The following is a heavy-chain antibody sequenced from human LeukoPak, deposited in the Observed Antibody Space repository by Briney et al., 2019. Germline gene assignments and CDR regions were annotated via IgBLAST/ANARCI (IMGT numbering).Heavy chain of an antibody. Sequence: GGSLRLSCAASGFTFSTYSMNWVRQAPGKGLEWVSSISSSSSYIYYTNSVKGRFTISRDNAKNLLFLQMNSLRAEDTAVYYCARSTLIAPRGAFDFWGQGTMVGVSS. CDR2: ISSSSSYI. CDR1: GFTFSTYS. V-gene: IGHV3-21*01. CDR3: ARSTLIAPRGAFDF. J-gene: IGHJ3*01. D-gene: IGHD2-21*01.